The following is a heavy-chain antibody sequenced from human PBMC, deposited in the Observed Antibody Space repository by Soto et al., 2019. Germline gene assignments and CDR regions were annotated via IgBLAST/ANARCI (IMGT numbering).Heavy chain of an antibody. Sequence: GASVNGDCTAAGSSMSVVYRRWGRQTTGQGLEWMGLVGPSDGRTTYAQKFQDGVNMTRDASTSTVYLELSILKSEDTAVYYCAREGLQYRYSWFASWRQGTPVLV. J-gene: IGHJ5*01. V-gene: IGHV1-46*03. CDR1: GSSMSVVY. CDR3: AREGLQYRYSWFAS. D-gene: IGHD4-4*01. CDR2: VGPSDGRT.